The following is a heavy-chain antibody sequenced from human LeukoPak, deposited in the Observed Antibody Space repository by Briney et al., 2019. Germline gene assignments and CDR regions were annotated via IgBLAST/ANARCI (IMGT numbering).Heavy chain of an antibody. CDR3: ARGRGQRHYYYMDV. V-gene: IGHV4-34*01. CDR2: INHSGST. J-gene: IGHJ6*03. D-gene: IGHD2-2*01. Sequence: PSETLSLTCAVYGGSFSGYYWSWIRQPPGKGLEWIGEINHSGSTNYNPSLKSRVTISVDTSKNQFSLKLSSVTAADTAVYYCARGRGQRHYYYMDVWGKGTTVTVSS. CDR1: GGSFSGYY.